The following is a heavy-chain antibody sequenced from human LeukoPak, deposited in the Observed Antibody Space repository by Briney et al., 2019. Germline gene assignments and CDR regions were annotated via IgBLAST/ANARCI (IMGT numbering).Heavy chain of an antibody. CDR2: IYYSGST. D-gene: IGHD2-15*01. Sequence: SETLSLTCTASGGSISTSYWSWIPQPPGKGLEWIGYIYYSGSTNYNPSLKSRVTISVDTSKNQFPLKLSSVTAADTAVYYCARGPQYCSDGSCYSYAFDIWGQGTMVTVSS. J-gene: IGHJ3*02. V-gene: IGHV4-59*01. CDR3: ARGPQYCSDGSCYSYAFDI. CDR1: GGSISTSY.